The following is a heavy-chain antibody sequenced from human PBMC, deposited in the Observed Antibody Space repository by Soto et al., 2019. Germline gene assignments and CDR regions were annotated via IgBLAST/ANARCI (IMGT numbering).Heavy chain of an antibody. CDR3: ARCSRSSLQNGS. J-gene: IGHJ5*02. V-gene: IGHV4-39*01. CDR1: GGSISSDNYF. CDR2: IYYSGST. D-gene: IGHD1-26*01. Sequence: QLQLQESGPGLVTPSETLSLTCTVSGGSISSDNYFWGWIRQPPGKGLEWIGTIYYSGSTYYNPSLKSRVXIXVXXSKNQFSPKLSSATAADTAVYYCARCSRSSLQNGSWGQGTLVTVSS.